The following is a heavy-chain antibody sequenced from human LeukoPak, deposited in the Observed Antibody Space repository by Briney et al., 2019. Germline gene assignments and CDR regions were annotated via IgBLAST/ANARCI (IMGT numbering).Heavy chain of an antibody. CDR1: GGAIIGYY. CDR3: AKTYQSDETAFDI. D-gene: IGHD2-2*01. CDR2: IFYSATT. V-gene: IGHV4-59*01. Sequence: PPEALSLTCTESGGAIIGYYWSWSWHPPGEGVEGIGFIFYSATTSYSPSLKSRVTMTVDTSNKRFSLKLSLVTAADTAVYDCAKTYQSDETAFDIWGQGTLVTVSS. J-gene: IGHJ3*02.